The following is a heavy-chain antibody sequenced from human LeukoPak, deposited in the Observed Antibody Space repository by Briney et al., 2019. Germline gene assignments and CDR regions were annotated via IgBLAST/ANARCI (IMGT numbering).Heavy chain of an antibody. J-gene: IGHJ2*01. V-gene: IGHV1-69*04. Sequence: SVKVSCKASGGTFSSYAISWVRQAPGQGLEWMGRITPILGIANYAQKFQGRVTITADKSTSTAYMELSSLRSEDTAVYYCARATAPDWYFDLWGRGTLVTVSS. CDR2: ITPILGIA. D-gene: IGHD5-18*01. CDR1: GGTFSSYA. CDR3: ARATAPDWYFDL.